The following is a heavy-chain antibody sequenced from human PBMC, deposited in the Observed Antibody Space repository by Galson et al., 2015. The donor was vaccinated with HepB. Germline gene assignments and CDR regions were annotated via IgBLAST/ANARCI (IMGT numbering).Heavy chain of an antibody. CDR3: ARDSSSSSYPDPFDY. J-gene: IGHJ4*02. CDR2: INTNTGNP. V-gene: IGHV7-4-1*02. D-gene: IGHD6-13*01. CDR1: GYTFTSYA. Sequence: SVKVSCKASGYTFTSYAMSWVRQAPGQGLEWMGWINTNTGNPTYAQGFTGRFVFSLDTSVSTAYLQISSLKAEDTAVYYCARDSSSSSYPDPFDYWGQGTLVTVSS.